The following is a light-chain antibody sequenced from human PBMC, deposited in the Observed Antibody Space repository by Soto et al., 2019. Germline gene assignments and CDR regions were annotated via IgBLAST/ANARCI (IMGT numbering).Light chain of an antibody. Sequence: QSALTQPPSASGSPGQSVTISCTGTSTDVGGINYVSWYQQYPGKAPQLMIYEVNKRPSGVPDRFSGSKSGNTASLTISGLQTADEADYYCSSYASSNIDVFGTGTKLTVL. CDR2: EVN. V-gene: IGLV2-8*01. CDR3: SSYASSNIDV. J-gene: IGLJ1*01. CDR1: STDVGGINY.